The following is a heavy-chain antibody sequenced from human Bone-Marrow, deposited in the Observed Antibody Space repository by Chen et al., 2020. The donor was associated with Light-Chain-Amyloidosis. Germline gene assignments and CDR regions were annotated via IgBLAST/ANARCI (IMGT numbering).Heavy chain of an antibody. CDR1: GFVFTTYG. CDR3: AQLYSYGRPFNH. J-gene: IGHJ4*02. Sequence: VRLVESGGGVVPPGGFLRRPCSASGFVFTTYGFQWVRQAPGKGLEWVAFIRFDGIDKYYVDSVKGRFTISRGDSKNTVYLQMSRLRVEDTSMYYCAQLYSYGRPFNHWGQGTLVSVSS. V-gene: IGHV3-30*02. D-gene: IGHD5-18*01. CDR2: IRFDGIDK.